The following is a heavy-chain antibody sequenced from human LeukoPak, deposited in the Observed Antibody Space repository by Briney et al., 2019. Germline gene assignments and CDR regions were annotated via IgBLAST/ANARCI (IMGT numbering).Heavy chain of an antibody. CDR1: GYTLTELS. CDR3: ARVWFGDPDRPSGFDP. CDR2: FDPEDGET. J-gene: IGHJ5*02. D-gene: IGHD3-10*01. Sequence: GASVKVSCKVSGYTLTELSMHWVRQAPGKGLEWMGGFDPEDGETIYAQKFQGRVTMTEDTSTDTAYMELSSLRSEDTAVYYCARVWFGDPDRPSGFDPWGQGTLVTVSS. V-gene: IGHV1-24*01.